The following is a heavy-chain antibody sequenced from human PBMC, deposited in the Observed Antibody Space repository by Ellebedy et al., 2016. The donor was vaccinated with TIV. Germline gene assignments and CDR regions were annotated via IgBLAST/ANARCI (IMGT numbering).Heavy chain of an antibody. CDR2: IWFDGSNK. V-gene: IGHV3-33*01. Sequence: GGSLRLSCAASGFTFSSYGMHWVRQAPGKGLEWVAVIWFDGSNKYYADSVKGRFTISRDSSRSALYLQMNSLRAEDTAVYYCARTFNSYYFDYWGQGTLVTVSS. J-gene: IGHJ4*02. CDR1: GFTFSSYG. D-gene: IGHD2/OR15-2a*01. CDR3: ARTFNSYYFDY.